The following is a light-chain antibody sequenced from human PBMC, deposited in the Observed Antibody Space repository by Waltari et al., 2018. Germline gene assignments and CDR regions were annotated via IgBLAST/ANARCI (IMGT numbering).Light chain of an antibody. CDR2: AAS. Sequence: EIVLTQSPGTLSLSPGERATLSCRASQSVSNTHLAWYQQIPGQAPRLLIYAASRRATCVPDRFSGSGSGTDFTLTISRLEPEDFAVYYCQQYGSAPRTFGQGTEVEIK. CDR3: QQYGSAPRT. CDR1: QSVSNTH. J-gene: IGKJ1*01. V-gene: IGKV3-20*01.